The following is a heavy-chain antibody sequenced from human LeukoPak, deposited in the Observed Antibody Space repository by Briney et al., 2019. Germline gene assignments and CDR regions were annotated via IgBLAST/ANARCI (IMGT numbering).Heavy chain of an antibody. D-gene: IGHD5-24*01. CDR2: IWYDGSNK. Sequence: GGSLRLSCAASGFTFSSYGMHWVRQAPGKGLEWVAVIWYDGSNKYYADSVKGRFTISRDNSKNTLYLQMNSLRAEDTAVYYCAREEIRDVYSTFDYWGRGTLVTVSS. CDR1: GFTFSSYG. CDR3: AREEIRDVYSTFDY. V-gene: IGHV3-33*01. J-gene: IGHJ4*02.